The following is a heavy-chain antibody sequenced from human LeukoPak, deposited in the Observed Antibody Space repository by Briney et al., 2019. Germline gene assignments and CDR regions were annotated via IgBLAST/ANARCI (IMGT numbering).Heavy chain of an antibody. D-gene: IGHD3-22*01. V-gene: IGHV3-30*04. CDR3: AKDQRGYYDSSGYFY. CDR2: ISHDGGNK. J-gene: IGHJ4*02. CDR1: GFTLSRHP. Sequence: PGGSLRLSCAASGFTLSRHPIFWVRQAPGKGLEWVAVISHDGGNKYYTDPVKGRFTISRDNSKNTLYLQMNSLRAEDTAVYYCAKDQRGYYDSSGYFYWGQGTLVTVSS.